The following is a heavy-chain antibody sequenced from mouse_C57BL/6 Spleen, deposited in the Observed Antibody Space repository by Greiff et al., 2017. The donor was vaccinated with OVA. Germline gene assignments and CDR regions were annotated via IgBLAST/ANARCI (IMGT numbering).Heavy chain of an antibody. CDR2: IDPSDSYT. V-gene: IGHV1-50*01. D-gene: IGHD3-1*01. J-gene: IGHJ2*01. Sequence: QVQLQQPGAELVKPGASVTLSCKASGYTFTSYWMHWVKQRPGQGLEWIGAIDPSDSYTNYNQKFKGQAILTVDTSSSTAYLQLSDLTSEDAAVYDYARTPRYYYDYWGQGTTVTVYS. CDR1: GYTFTSYW. CDR3: ARTPRYYYDY.